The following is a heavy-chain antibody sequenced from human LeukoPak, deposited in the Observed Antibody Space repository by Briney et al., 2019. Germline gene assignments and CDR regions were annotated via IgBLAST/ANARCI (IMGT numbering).Heavy chain of an antibody. V-gene: IGHV3-33*06. CDR2: IWYDGSNK. J-gene: IGHJ3*02. D-gene: IGHD2-21*01. CDR3: AKESAIHAFDI. CDR1: GFTFSNYG. Sequence: PGRSLRLSCAAAGFTFSNYGMHWVRQAPGKGLEWVAVIWYDGSNKYYADSVKGRFTISRDNSKNTLYLQMNSLRAEDTAVYYCAKESAIHAFDIWGQGTMVTVSS.